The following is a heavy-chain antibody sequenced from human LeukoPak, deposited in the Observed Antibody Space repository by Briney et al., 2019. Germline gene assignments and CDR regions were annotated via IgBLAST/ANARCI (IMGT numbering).Heavy chain of an antibody. CDR1: GGSISSYY. J-gene: IGHJ4*02. D-gene: IGHD1-26*01. V-gene: IGHV4-59*01. CDR3: ARGQGYSGSYYSAEFDY. Sequence: PSETLSLTCTVSGGSISSYYWSWIRQPPGKGLEWIGYIYYSGSTNYNPSLKSRVTISVDTSKNQFSLKLSSVTAADTAVYYCARGQGYSGSYYSAEFDYWGQGTLVTVSS. CDR2: IYYSGST.